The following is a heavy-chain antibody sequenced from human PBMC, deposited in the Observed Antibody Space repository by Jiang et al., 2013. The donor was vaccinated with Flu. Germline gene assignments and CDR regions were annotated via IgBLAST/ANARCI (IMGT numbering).Heavy chain of an antibody. D-gene: IGHD2-8*01. CDR3: ARSPVYATNWFDP. CDR2: IIPILGIA. J-gene: IGHJ5*02. V-gene: IGHV1-69*04. Sequence: SGAEVKKPGSSVKVSCKASGGTFSSYAISWVRQAPGQGLEWMGRIIPILGIANYAQKFQGRVTITADKSTSTAYMELSSLRSEDTAVYYCARSPVYATNWFDPWGQGTLVTVSS. CDR1: GGTFSSYA.